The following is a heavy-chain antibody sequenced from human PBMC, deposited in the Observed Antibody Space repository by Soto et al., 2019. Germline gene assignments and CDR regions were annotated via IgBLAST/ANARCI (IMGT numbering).Heavy chain of an antibody. CDR3: ARGEDYGDNGYLDI. D-gene: IGHD4-17*01. CDR1: GGSISSGGYF. V-gene: IGHV4-31*03. CDR2: IYYSGHT. J-gene: IGHJ2*01. Sequence: QVQLQESGPGLVKPSQTLSLTCTVSGGSISSGGYFWSWIRQHPGKGLEWIGYIYYSGHTYYNPSLKSRVTISVDTSKDQFSLKLSSVTAADTAVYYCARGEDYGDNGYLDIWGRGTLVTVSS.